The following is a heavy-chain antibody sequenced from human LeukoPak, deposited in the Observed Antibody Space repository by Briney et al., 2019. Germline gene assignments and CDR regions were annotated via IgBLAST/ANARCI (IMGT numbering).Heavy chain of an antibody. CDR1: GYTFTSYG. CDR2: ISAYHGNT. Sequence: ASVKVFCKASGYTFTSYGISWVRQPPGQGLEWVGWISAYHGNTNYAQNLQGRVTMTTDTSTSTAYMELRSLRSDDTAVYYCARDSSGYYNYHYYMDGWGKETRSPSP. D-gene: IGHD3-22*01. CDR3: ARDSSGYYNYHYYMDG. J-gene: IGHJ6*03. V-gene: IGHV1-18*01.